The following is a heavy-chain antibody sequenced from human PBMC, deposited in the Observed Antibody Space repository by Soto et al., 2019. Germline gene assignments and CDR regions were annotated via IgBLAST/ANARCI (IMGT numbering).Heavy chain of an antibody. D-gene: IGHD3-10*01. CDR3: ARQYGSGSYVVGGTIDY. Sequence: QVQLQESGPGLVKPSQTLSLTCTVSGGSISSGGYYWSWIRQHPGKGLEWIGYIYYSGSTYYNPSLKSRVTMSVDTSKNQFALKLSSVTAADTDVYYCARQYGSGSYVVGGTIDYWGQGTLVTVSS. J-gene: IGHJ4*02. CDR1: GGSISSGGYY. V-gene: IGHV4-31*03. CDR2: IYYSGST.